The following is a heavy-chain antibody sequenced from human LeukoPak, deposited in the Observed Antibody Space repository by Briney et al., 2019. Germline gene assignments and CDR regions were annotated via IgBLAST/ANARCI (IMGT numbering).Heavy chain of an antibody. J-gene: IGHJ4*02. Sequence: ASVKVSCKASGYTFTGYYTHWVRQAPGQGLEWMGWINPNSGGTNYAQKFQGRVTMTRDTSISTAYMELSRLRSDDTAVYYCARDFAGTTVAFDYWGQGTLVIVSS. V-gene: IGHV1-2*02. CDR1: GYTFTGYY. CDR2: INPNSGGT. D-gene: IGHD1-1*01. CDR3: ARDFAGTTVAFDY.